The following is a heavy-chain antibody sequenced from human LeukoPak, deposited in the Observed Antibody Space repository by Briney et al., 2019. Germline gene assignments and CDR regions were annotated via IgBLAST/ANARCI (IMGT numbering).Heavy chain of an antibody. Sequence: PGGSLRLSCAASGFTFSDYTMNWVRQAPGKGLEWVSYIGLSGSTPYYVDSVKGRFTISRDKAKNSLYLQMNSLRAEDTAVYYCARAGGYDFLASMDVWGKGTTVTVSS. CDR2: IGLSGSTP. D-gene: IGHD3-3*01. J-gene: IGHJ6*03. V-gene: IGHV3-48*01. CDR3: ARAGGYDFLASMDV. CDR1: GFTFSDYT.